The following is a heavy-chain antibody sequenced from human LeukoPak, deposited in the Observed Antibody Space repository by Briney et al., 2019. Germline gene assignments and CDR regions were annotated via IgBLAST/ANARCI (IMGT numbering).Heavy chain of an antibody. V-gene: IGHV4-59*01. CDR3: ARVPEDDFWSGYPYYFDY. CDR2: IYYSGST. Sequence: PSETLSLTCTVSGGSISSYYWSWIRQPPGKGLEWIGYIYYSGSTNYNPSLKSRVTISVDTSKNQFSLKLSSVTAADTAVYYCARVPEDDFWSGYPYYFDYWGQGTLVTVSS. D-gene: IGHD3-3*01. J-gene: IGHJ4*02. CDR1: GGSISSYY.